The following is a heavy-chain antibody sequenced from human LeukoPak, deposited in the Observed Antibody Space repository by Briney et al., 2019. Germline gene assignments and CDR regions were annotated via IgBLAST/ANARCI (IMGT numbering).Heavy chain of an antibody. J-gene: IGHJ4*02. V-gene: IGHV1-69*13. CDR2: IIPIFGTA. Sequence: SVKVSCKASGGTFSSYAISWVRQAPGQGLEWMGGIIPIFGTANYTQKFQGRVTITADESTSTAYMELSSLRSEDTAVYYCARRRYFDWLYFDYWGQGTLVTVSS. D-gene: IGHD3-9*01. CDR3: ARRRYFDWLYFDY. CDR1: GGTFSSYA.